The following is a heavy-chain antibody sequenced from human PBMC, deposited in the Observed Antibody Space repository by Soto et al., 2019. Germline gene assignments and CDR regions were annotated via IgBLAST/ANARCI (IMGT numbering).Heavy chain of an antibody. CDR1: GYSVTSGSY. CDR3: ARARIVVSGTIVDF. V-gene: IGHV4-38-2*02. CDR2: AYLSGHT. Sequence: NPSETLSLTCTVSGYSVTSGSYWGWFRQPPEKGLEWIGRAYLSGHTYHNPSLMSRVTISIDTSKNQFSLKPTSVTAADTAVYYCARARIVVSGTIVDFWGLGTLVTVSS. D-gene: IGHD1-7*01. J-gene: IGHJ4*02.